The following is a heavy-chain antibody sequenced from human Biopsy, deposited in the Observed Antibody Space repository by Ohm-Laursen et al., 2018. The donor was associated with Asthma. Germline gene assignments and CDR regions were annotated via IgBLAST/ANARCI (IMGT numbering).Heavy chain of an antibody. Sequence: SLRLSCAAFGFTFGDYWMSWVRQVPGKGLEWVANIKHDGSEKNHVDSLKGRFTISRDNAKNSLYLQMNSLRAEDTAVYHCARTFHFWSPYHAEHYQLWGQGTLVTVSS. CDR1: GFTFGDYW. D-gene: IGHD3-3*02. CDR3: ARTFHFWSPYHAEHYQL. CDR2: IKHDGSEK. J-gene: IGHJ1*01. V-gene: IGHV3-7*01.